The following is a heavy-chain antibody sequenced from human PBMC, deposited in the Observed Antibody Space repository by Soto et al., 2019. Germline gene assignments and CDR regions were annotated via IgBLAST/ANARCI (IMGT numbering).Heavy chain of an antibody. V-gene: IGHV4-61*01. CDR2: IYYSGST. J-gene: IGHJ6*02. D-gene: IGHD5-12*01. Sequence: PSETLSLTCTVSGGSVSSGSYYWSWIRQPPGKGLEWIGYIYYSGSTNYNPSLKSRVTISVDTSKNQFSLKLSSVTAADTAVYYCARDDSGYDFSDYYYYYGMDVWGQGTTVTVSS. CDR1: GGSVSSGSYY. CDR3: ARDDSGYDFSDYYYYYGMDV.